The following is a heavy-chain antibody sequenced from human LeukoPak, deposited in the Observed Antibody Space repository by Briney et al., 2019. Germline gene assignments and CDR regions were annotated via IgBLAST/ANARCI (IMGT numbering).Heavy chain of an antibody. D-gene: IGHD3-22*01. CDR2: IRYDGSNK. V-gene: IGHV3-30*02. CDR1: GFTFSSYG. J-gene: IGHJ3*02. Sequence: SGGSLRLSCAASGFTFSSYGMHWVRQAPGKGLEWVAFIRYDGSNKYYADSVKGRFTISRDNAKNSLYLQMNSLRAEDTAVYYCARDGYSSGYYLDAFDIWGQGTMVTVSS. CDR3: ARDGYSSGYYLDAFDI.